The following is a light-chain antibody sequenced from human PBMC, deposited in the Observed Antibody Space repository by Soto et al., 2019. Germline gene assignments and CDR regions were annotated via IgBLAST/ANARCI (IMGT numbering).Light chain of an antibody. CDR1: QRINKY. J-gene: IGKJ2*01. V-gene: IGKV1-39*01. Sequence: DIQMTQSPSSLSACVGDSVTIPCRASQRINKYLNWYQQRSGRAPRLLIHTASSLHSGVPSRFSGSGSGSDFTLTISSLQPEDFATYFCQQSFSTPYTFGQGTKLEI. CDR3: QQSFSTPYT. CDR2: TAS.